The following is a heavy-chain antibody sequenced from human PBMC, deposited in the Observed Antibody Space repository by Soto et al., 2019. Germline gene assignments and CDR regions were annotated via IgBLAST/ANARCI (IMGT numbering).Heavy chain of an antibody. V-gene: IGHV3-21*01. CDR2: ISSSSSYI. Sequence: GGSLRLSCTASGVTFSSYSMNWVRQAPGKGLEWVSSISSSSSYIYYADSVKGRFTISRDNAKNSLYLQMNSLRAEDTAVYYCARDNNRDDYGGNSYYYYGMDVWGQGTTVTVSS. D-gene: IGHD4-17*01. CDR1: GVTFSSYS. J-gene: IGHJ6*02. CDR3: ARDNNRDDYGGNSYYYYGMDV.